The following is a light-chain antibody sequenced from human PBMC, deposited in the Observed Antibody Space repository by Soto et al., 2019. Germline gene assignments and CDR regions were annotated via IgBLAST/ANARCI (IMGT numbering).Light chain of an antibody. CDR2: KAS. V-gene: IGKV1-5*03. CDR1: QSIDIW. Sequence: DIQMTQSPSTLSASVGDRVTITCRASQSIDIWLAWYQQKPGKAPNLLIYKASTLETGVPSRFTGSGSGTEFTLTINSLQPDDFATYYCQQYNTFSTFSQGTKVEMK. CDR3: QQYNTFST. J-gene: IGKJ1*01.